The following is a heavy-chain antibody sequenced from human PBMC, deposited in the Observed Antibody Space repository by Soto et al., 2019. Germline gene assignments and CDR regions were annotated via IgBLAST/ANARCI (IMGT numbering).Heavy chain of an antibody. Sequence: AGSLRFSCAASGFTFSCYAMSWVRQAPGKGLEWVTAISGSGGSTYYADSVKGRFTISRDNSKNTLYLQMNSLRAEDTAVYYCAKDVAPYCSGGSCLLNWFDPWGQGTLVTVPQ. D-gene: IGHD2-15*01. J-gene: IGHJ5*02. CDR1: GFTFSCYA. CDR3: AKDVAPYCSGGSCLLNWFDP. CDR2: ISGSGGST. V-gene: IGHV3-23*01.